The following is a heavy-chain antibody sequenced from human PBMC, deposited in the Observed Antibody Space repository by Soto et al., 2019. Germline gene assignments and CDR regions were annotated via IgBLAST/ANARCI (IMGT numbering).Heavy chain of an antibody. J-gene: IGHJ6*03. D-gene: IGHD2-15*01. V-gene: IGHV3-9*01. CDR1: GLTFSNYA. CDR3: AKDTSKGGYYYYMDV. Sequence: GGSLSLSCEAFGLTFSNYAMNWVGKAQGKGLEWVQGISGNGGDKAYADSVKGRFTISRDNAKNSLYLQMNSLRAEDTALYYCAKDTSKGGYYYYMDVWGKGTTVTVSS. CDR2: ISGNGGDK.